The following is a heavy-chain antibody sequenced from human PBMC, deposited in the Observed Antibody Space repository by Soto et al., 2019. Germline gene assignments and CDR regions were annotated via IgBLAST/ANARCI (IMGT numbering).Heavy chain of an antibody. D-gene: IGHD3-3*01. J-gene: IGHJ6*02. V-gene: IGHV5-10-1*01. CDR1: GYSFTSYL. CDR2: IDPSDSYT. CDR3: ARPDFTDYYYYGMDV. Sequence: GESLKISCKGSGYSFTSYLISWVRQMPGEGLEWMGRIDPSDSYTNYSPSFQGHVTISADKSISTAYLQWSSLKASDTAMYYCARPDFTDYYYYGMDVWGQGTTVTVSS.